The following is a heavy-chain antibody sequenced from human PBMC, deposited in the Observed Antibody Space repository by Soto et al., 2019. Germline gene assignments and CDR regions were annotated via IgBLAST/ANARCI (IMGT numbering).Heavy chain of an antibody. CDR3: ARLPNRASYGMDV. Sequence: GGSVKSSCRGSGDMFTKNWINWVRQMPGKGLEWMGKIDPADSEIHYSPSFQGHYTISVDKSISTAYLEWADVKASDTAMYYCARLPNRASYGMDVWGQGTMVTVSS. V-gene: IGHV5-10-1*01. CDR2: IDPADSEI. CDR1: GDMFTKNW. J-gene: IGHJ6*02.